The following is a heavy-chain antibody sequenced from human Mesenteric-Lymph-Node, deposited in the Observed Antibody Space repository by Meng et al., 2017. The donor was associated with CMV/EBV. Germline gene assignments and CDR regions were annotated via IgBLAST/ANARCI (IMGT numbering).Heavy chain of an antibody. Sequence: GESLKISCAASGLTFSNYWMSWVRQAPGKGLEWVANIKQDGSEKYYVDAVKGRFTISRDNAKNSLYLQMNSLRAEDTAVYYCARDLRITIFGVVINYYYYGMDVWGQGTTVTVSS. V-gene: IGHV3-7*01. J-gene: IGHJ6*02. CDR3: ARDLRITIFGVVINYYYYGMDV. CDR2: IKQDGSEK. D-gene: IGHD3-3*01. CDR1: GLTFSNYW.